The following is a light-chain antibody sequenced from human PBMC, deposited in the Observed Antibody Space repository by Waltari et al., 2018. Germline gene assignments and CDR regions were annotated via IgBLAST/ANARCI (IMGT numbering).Light chain of an antibody. CDR2: EVS. Sequence: QSALTQPASVSGSPGQSIAISCTGSISDIGRYNFFSWYQHHPGTAPKLIIYEVSKRPSGVSLRFAGSKSGSTASLTISGRQAEDETTYYCCSYTSTSTYGFGNGTKVAVL. CDR3: CSYTSTSTYG. CDR1: ISDIGRYNF. J-gene: IGLJ1*01. V-gene: IGLV2-14*01.